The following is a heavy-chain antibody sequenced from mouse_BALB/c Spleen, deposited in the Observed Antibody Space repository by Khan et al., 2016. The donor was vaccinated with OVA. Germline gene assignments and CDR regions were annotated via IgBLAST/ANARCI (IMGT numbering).Heavy chain of an antibody. Sequence: VQLQQSGAELVKPGASVKMSCKASGYTFTSYTMHWVKQRPGQGMEWLGYINPRSGYTKYNQKFKDKATLTAEKSSSHTYMQLSSLKSEDSAVYYCERKSTRASDWGQGTTLTVSS. CDR1: GYTFTSYT. J-gene: IGHJ2*01. CDR3: ERKSTRASD. CDR2: INPRSGYT. V-gene: IGHV1-4*01. D-gene: IGHD3-1*01.